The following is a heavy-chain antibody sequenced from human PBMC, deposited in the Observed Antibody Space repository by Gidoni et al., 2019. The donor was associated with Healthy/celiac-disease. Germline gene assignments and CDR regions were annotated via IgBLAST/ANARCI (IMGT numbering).Heavy chain of an antibody. CDR3: AKGDYGDYGPFDY. Sequence: EVQLVESGGGLVQPGRSLRLSCAASGFTFDDYAMHWVRQAPGKGLEWVSGISWNSGSIGYADSVKGRFTISRDNAKNSLYLQMNSLRAEDTALYYCAKGDYGDYGPFDYWGQGTLVTVSS. J-gene: IGHJ4*02. V-gene: IGHV3-9*01. CDR2: ISWNSGSI. D-gene: IGHD4-17*01. CDR1: GFTFDDYA.